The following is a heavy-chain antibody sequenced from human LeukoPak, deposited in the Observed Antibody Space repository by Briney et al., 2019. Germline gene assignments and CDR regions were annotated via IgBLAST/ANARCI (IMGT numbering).Heavy chain of an antibody. CDR1: GFTFSSYG. V-gene: IGHV3-30*18. CDR3: AKGHSSGWYYFDY. CDR2: ISYHGSNK. D-gene: IGHD6-19*01. J-gene: IGHJ4*02. Sequence: GGSLRLSCAAPGFTFSSYGMHWVRQAPGKGLEWVAVISYHGSNKYYADSVKGRFTISRDNSKNTLYLQTNSLRAEDTAMYYCAKGHSSGWYYFDYWGQGTLVTVSS.